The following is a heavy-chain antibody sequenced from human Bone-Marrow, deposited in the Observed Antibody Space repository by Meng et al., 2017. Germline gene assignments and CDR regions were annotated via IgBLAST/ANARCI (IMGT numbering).Heavy chain of an antibody. CDR1: CGSLTSSNYF. CDR3: AREAYSTSLSSATGFDY. Sequence: QLQLQESGPGLVKPSETLSLTCSVSCGSLTSSNYFWGWIRQPPGKGLEWIAEINHSGSTNINPSLKSRVTILADTSKNQFSLKVRSVTAADTAVYYCAREAYSTSLSSATGFDYWGQGTLVTVSS. V-gene: IGHV4-39*07. CDR2: INHSGST. J-gene: IGHJ4*02. D-gene: IGHD6-13*01.